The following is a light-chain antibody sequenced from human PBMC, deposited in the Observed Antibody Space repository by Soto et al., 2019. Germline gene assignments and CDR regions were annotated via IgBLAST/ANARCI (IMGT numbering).Light chain of an antibody. CDR3: QQYKSYSLT. J-gene: IGKJ4*01. CDR2: DAS. V-gene: IGKV1-5*01. CDR1: QSIDSW. Sequence: DIQMTQSPSTLSASVGDRVTITCRASQSIDSWLAWYQQKPGKAPKLLIYDASSLDSGVPSRFSGSASGTEFTLTISSLQPDDFATYYCQQYKSYSLTFGGGTKVDIK.